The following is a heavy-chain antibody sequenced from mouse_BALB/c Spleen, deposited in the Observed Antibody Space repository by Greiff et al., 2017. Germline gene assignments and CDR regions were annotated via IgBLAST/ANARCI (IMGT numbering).Heavy chain of an antibody. CDR1: GFSLTSYC. CDR2: IWAGGSK. CDR3: ARLIYDGYYALEIDY. Sequence: QVQLKESGPGLVAPSHSLSITCTVSGFSLTSYCVHWVRQPPGKGLEWLGIIWAGGSKNYNSPLMTRLSISKDNSKSQVFLKMNSLPTDDTAMYYCARLIYDGYYALEIDYWGQGTSVTVCS. J-gene: IGHJ4*01. D-gene: IGHD2-3*01. V-gene: IGHV2-9*02.